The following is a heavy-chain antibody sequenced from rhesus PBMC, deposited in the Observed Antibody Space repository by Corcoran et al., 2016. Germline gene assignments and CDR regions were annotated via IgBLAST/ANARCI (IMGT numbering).Heavy chain of an antibody. J-gene: IGHJ6*01. CDR3: AKDGSGNYVNS. V-gene: IGHV4-80*01. CDR1: GASLRYYW. CDR2: IYANGDST. Sequence: QVQLQESGPGLVKPSETLSLTCAVSGASLRYYWCSWFRQPAGKGLEWIGEIYANGDSTYDNPSLKSRITISKDASKNQLSLRLNSVTAADTAVYYCAKDGSGNYVNSWGQGVVVTVSS. D-gene: IGHD1-44*01.